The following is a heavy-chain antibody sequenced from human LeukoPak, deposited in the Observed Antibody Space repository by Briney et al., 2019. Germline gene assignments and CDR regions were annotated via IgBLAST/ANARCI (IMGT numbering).Heavy chain of an antibody. V-gene: IGHV4-59*01. D-gene: IGHD4-17*01. Sequence: PSETLSLTCTVSGGSISRNYWNWIRQPPGKGLEWIGNIYYSETTNYNPSLKSRVSISVDTSKNLLSLKLSSVTAADTAVYYCARALTTVTQYYFDYWGQGTLVTVSS. CDR1: GGSISRNY. CDR2: IYYSETT. CDR3: ARALTTVTQYYFDY. J-gene: IGHJ4*02.